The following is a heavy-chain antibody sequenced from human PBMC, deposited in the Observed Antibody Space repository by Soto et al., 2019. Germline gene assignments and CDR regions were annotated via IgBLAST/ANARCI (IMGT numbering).Heavy chain of an antibody. D-gene: IGHD2-15*01. J-gene: IGHJ1*01. V-gene: IGHV4-39*01. Sequence: TSETLSLTYTVSGGSLSSRGYYWAWILQPPGKGLEWIGSIYYSGTTYYNPSLKSRVTISVDTSENQFSLKLSSVTAADTAVYSCASNPRGCSGGGCHEYFQHWGLVTLVTVS. CDR1: GGSLSSRGYY. CDR3: ASNPRGCSGGGCHEYFQH. CDR2: IYYSGTT.